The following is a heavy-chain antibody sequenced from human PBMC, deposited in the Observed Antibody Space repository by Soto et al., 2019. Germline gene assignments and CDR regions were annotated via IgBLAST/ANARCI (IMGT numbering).Heavy chain of an antibody. V-gene: IGHV4-31*03. Sequence: SETLSLTCTVSGGSISSGGYYWSWIRQHPGKGLEWIGYIYYSGSTYYNPSLKSRVTISVDTSKNQFSLKLSSVTAADTAVYYCARGQDDYGDYRNYWGQGTLVTVS. CDR2: IYYSGST. J-gene: IGHJ4*02. CDR1: GGSISSGGYY. CDR3: ARGQDDYGDYRNY. D-gene: IGHD4-17*01.